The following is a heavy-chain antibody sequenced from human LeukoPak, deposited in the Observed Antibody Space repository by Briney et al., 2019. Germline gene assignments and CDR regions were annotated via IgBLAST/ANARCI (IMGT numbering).Heavy chain of an antibody. CDR1: GYTFTSYG. V-gene: IGHV1-18*01. D-gene: IGHD4-11*01. CDR3: ARDIPTVTPLDY. J-gene: IGHJ4*02. Sequence: ASVKVSCKASGYTFTSYGISWVRQAPGQGIEWMGWISAYNGNTNYAQKLQGRVTMTTDTSTSTAYMELRSLRSDDTAVYYCARDIPTVTPLDYWGQGTLVTVSS. CDR2: ISAYNGNT.